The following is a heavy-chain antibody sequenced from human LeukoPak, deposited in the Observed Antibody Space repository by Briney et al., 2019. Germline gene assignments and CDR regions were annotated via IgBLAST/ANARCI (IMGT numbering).Heavy chain of an antibody. Sequence: ASVKVSCKASGYTFTGYYIHWVRQAPGQGPEWMGRINPDSGDTNYAQKFQGRVTMSRDTSISTAYMELSKLTSDDTAVYYCARGGGVSGPYFYHYYMGVWGKGTTVTVSS. V-gene: IGHV1-2*06. J-gene: IGHJ6*03. D-gene: IGHD6-25*01. CDR3: ARGGGVSGPYFYHYYMGV. CDR1: GYTFTGYY. CDR2: INPDSGDT.